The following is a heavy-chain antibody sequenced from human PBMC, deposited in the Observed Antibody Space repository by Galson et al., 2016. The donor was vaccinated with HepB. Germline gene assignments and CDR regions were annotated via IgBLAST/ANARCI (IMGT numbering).Heavy chain of an antibody. CDR2: IYPGDSDT. Sequence: QSGAEVKKPGESLQISCVGSGYTLTSYWIGWVRQMPGRGLEWMGVIYPGDSDTTYSPSFQGQVTLSADRSINTAYLQWSSLKDSDTAMYYCASRTGLIGAFDIWGQGTMVTVSS. D-gene: IGHD2-8*02. CDR1: GYTLTSYW. CDR3: ASRTGLIGAFDI. V-gene: IGHV5-51*01. J-gene: IGHJ3*02.